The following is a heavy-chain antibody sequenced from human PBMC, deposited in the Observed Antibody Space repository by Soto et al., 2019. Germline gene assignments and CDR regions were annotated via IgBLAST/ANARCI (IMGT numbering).Heavy chain of an antibody. D-gene: IGHD3-22*01. J-gene: IGHJ4*02. V-gene: IGHV4-59*08. CDR2: IYYSGST. CDR1: GGSISSYY. Sequence: SETLSLTCTVSGGSISSYYWSWIRQPPGKGLEWIGYIYYSGSTNYNPPLKSRLTISVDTSKNQFSLKLSSVTAADTAVYYCARLRRNYYDSSGHFDYWGQGTLVTVSS. CDR3: ARLRRNYYDSSGHFDY.